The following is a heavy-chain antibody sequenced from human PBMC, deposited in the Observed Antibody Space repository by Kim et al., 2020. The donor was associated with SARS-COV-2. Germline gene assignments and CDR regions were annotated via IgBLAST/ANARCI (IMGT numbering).Heavy chain of an antibody. D-gene: IGHD2-2*03. V-gene: IGHV5-10-1*01. J-gene: IGHJ6*02. CDR1: GYSFTSYW. CDR2: IDPSDSYT. CDR3: ARALDIVVVPAAPYYYYGMDV. Sequence: GESLKISCKGSGYSFTSYWISWVRQMPGKGLEWMGRIDPSDSYTNYSPSFQGHVTISADKSISTAYLQWSSLKASDTAMYYCARALDIVVVPAAPYYYYGMDVWGQGTTVTVSS.